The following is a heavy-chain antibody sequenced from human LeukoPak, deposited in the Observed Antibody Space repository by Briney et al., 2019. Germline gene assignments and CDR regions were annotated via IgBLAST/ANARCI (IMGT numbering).Heavy chain of an antibody. Sequence: GGSLRLSCAASGFTLSSYGMHWVRQAPGKGLEWVAVIWYDGSNKYNADSVKGRFTISRDNSKNTLYLQMNSLRAEDTAVYYCARDRPLWFGEFISPFFDYWGQGTLVTVSS. CDR3: ARDRPLWFGEFISPFFDY. V-gene: IGHV3-33*01. D-gene: IGHD3-10*01. CDR2: IWYDGSNK. J-gene: IGHJ4*02. CDR1: GFTLSSYG.